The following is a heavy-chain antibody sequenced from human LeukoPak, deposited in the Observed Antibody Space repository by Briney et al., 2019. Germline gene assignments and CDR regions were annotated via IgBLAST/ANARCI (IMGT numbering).Heavy chain of an antibody. CDR1: GFTFSSYW. V-gene: IGHV3-7*01. D-gene: IGHD6-19*01. Sequence: PGGSLRLSCAASGFTFSSYWMSWVRQAPGKGLEWVANIKQDGSEKYYVDSVKGRFTISRDNAMNSLYLQMNSLRAEDTAVYYCAREPGIAVAGTGGIDYWGQGTLVTVSS. CDR2: IKQDGSEK. J-gene: IGHJ4*02. CDR3: AREPGIAVAGTGGIDY.